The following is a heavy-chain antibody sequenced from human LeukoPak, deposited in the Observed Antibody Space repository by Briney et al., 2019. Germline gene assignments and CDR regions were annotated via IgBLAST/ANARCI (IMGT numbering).Heavy chain of an antibody. D-gene: IGHD2-2*01. CDR1: GGSFSGYY. V-gene: IGHV4-34*01. Sequence: PSETLSLTCAVYGGSFSGYYWSWIRQPPGKGLEWIGEINHSGSTNYNPSLKSRVTISADTSKNQFSLKLSSLTAADTAVYYCARGQNRMSDIVVVPAALYAFDIWGQGTMVTVSS. J-gene: IGHJ3*02. CDR2: INHSGST. CDR3: ARGQNRMSDIVVVPAALYAFDI.